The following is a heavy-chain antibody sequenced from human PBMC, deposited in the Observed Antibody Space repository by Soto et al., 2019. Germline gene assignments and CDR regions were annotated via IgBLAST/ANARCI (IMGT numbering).Heavy chain of an antibody. Sequence: PSETLSLTCAVYGGSFSGYYWSWIRQPPGKGLEWIGEINHSGSTNYNPSLKSRVTISVDTSKNQFSLKLSSVTAADTAVYYCARVMTKTYYDFWSGYSDYWGQGTLVTVPQ. CDR1: GGSFSGYY. V-gene: IGHV4-34*01. J-gene: IGHJ4*02. CDR3: ARVMTKTYYDFWSGYSDY. CDR2: INHSGST. D-gene: IGHD3-3*01.